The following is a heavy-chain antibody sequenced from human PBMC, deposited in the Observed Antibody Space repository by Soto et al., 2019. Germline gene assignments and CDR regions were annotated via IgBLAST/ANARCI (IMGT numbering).Heavy chain of an antibody. J-gene: IGHJ4*02. V-gene: IGHV3-23*01. Sequence: PGGSLRLSCAASGFTFSSYAMSWVRQAPGKGLEWVSAISGSGVSTYYADSVKGRFTISRDNSKNTLYLQMNSLRAEDTAVYYCAKSPWMYYYDSSGYYHYDYWGQGTLVTVSS. CDR1: GFTFSSYA. CDR2: ISGSGVST. D-gene: IGHD3-22*01. CDR3: AKSPWMYYYDSSGYYHYDY.